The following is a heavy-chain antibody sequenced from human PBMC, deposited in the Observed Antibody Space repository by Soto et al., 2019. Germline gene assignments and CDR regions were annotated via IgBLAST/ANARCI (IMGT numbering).Heavy chain of an antibody. V-gene: IGHV1-46*01. CDR2: INPSGGST. J-gene: IGHJ6*02. D-gene: IGHD4-4*01. CDR3: ARAYSNYSYYYYGMDA. Sequence: ASVKVSCKASGYTFTSYYMHWVRQAPGQGLEWMGIINPSGGSTSYAQKFQGRVTMTRDTSTGTVYMELSSLRSEDTAVYYCARAYSNYSYYYYGMDAWGQGTTVT. CDR1: GYTFTSYY.